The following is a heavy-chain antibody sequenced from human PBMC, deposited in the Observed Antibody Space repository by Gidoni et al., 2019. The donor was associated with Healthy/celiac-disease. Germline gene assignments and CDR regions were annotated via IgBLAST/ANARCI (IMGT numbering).Heavy chain of an antibody. CDR1: GRSISSSSYH. D-gene: IGHD3-3*01. J-gene: IGHJ5*02. CDR2: IYYSGST. CDR3: ASNIARSQYYDFWSGYYTFDWFDP. V-gene: IGHV4-39*01. Sequence: QLQLQESGPGLVKPSETLSLPCTVSGRSISSSSYHLGWIRPPPGKGLEWIGSIYYSGSTYYNPSLKSRVTISVDTSKNQFSLKLSSVTAADTAVYYCASNIARSQYYDFWSGYYTFDWFDPWGQGTLVTVSS.